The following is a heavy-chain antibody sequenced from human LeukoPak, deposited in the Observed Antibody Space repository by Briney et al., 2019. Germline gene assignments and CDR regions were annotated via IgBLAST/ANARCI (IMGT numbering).Heavy chain of an antibody. CDR2: VRSTAYGGTI. CDR1: GFTFGDYA. D-gene: IGHD3-3*01. V-gene: IGHV3-49*04. CDR3: SRAAYYDLWCGYLFQH. Sequence: GGSLRLSCTTSGFTFGDYAMNWVRQAPGKGLEWVGFVRSTAYGGTIEYAASVKGRFTISRDDSRSIAYLQMNSLKPEDTAVYYCSRAAYYDLWCGYLFQHWGQGTLVTVSS. J-gene: IGHJ1*01.